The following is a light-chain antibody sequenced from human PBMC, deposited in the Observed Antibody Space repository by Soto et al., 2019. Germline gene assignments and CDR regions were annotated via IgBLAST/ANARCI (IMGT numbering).Light chain of an antibody. V-gene: IGKV4-1*01. J-gene: IGKJ4*01. CDR2: WAS. CDR1: QSVLYSPNNNNY. CDR3: QQYYSTPLS. Sequence: DIVMTQSPDSLAVSLGERATINCKSSQSVLYSPNNNNYLAWYQQKPGQPPKLLIYWASTRESGVPDRFSGSGSGTDFTLTISSLQAEDVAAYYCQQYYSTPLSFGGGTKVDIK.